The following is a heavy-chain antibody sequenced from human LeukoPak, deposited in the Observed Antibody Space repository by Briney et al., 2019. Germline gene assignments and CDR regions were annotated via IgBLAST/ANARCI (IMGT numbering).Heavy chain of an antibody. CDR2: ISAYNGNT. D-gene: IGHD3-16*01. Sequence: ASVKVSCKASGYTFTIYGISWVRQAPGQGLEWMGWISAYNGNTNYAQKLQGRVTMTTDTSTSTAYMELRSLRSDDTAVYYCARETSQKGAHYMDVWGKGTTVTISS. V-gene: IGHV1-18*01. J-gene: IGHJ6*03. CDR3: ARETSQKGAHYMDV. CDR1: GYTFTIYG.